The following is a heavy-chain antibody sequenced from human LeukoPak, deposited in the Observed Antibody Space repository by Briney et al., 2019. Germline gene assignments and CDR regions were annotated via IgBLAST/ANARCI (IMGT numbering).Heavy chain of an antibody. CDR1: GGSISSGGYS. Sequence: TLSLTCAVSGGSISSGGYSWSWIRQPPGKDLEWIGYIYHSGSTYYNPSLKSRVTISVDRSKNQFSLKLSSVTAADRAVYYCARLVAAAGNFDYWGQGTLVTVSS. CDR3: ARLVAAAGNFDY. V-gene: IGHV4-30-2*01. J-gene: IGHJ4*02. D-gene: IGHD6-13*01. CDR2: IYHSGST.